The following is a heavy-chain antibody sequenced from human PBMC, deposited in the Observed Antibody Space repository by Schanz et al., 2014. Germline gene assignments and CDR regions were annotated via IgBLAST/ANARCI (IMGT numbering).Heavy chain of an antibody. CDR1: GISLSSYA. CDR3: TTFNNRDALYI. D-gene: IGHD1-20*01. J-gene: IGHJ3*02. V-gene: IGHV3-15*04. CDR2: IENNANGATT. Sequence: VQLVESGGGVVQPGRSLRLSCAASGISLSSYAIHWVRQAPGKGLEWVGRIENNANGATTDYAAPVKGRFTVSRDDSRNTLYLQMNTLRTDDTALYYCTTFNNRDALYIWGQGTMVSVSS.